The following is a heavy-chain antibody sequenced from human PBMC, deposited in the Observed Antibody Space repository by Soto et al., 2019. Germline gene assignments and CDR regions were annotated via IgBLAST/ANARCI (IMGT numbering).Heavy chain of an antibody. D-gene: IGHD2-15*01. V-gene: IGHV4-31*03. CDR3: ARAYCSGGSCSTAHFDY. CDR2: IYYSGST. J-gene: IGHJ4*02. Sequence: QVQLQESGPGLVKPSQTLSLTCTVSGGSISSGGYYWSWIRQHPGKGLEWIGYIYYSGSTYYNPSRKRRGTISVDTSKNQFSLKLSSVTAADTAVYYCARAYCSGGSCSTAHFDYWGQGTLVTVSS. CDR1: GGSISSGGYY.